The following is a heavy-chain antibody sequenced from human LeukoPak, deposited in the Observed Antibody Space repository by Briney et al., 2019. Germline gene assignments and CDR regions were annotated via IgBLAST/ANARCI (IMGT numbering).Heavy chain of an antibody. CDR3: TTGYYYDSSGYYS. Sequence: GGSLRLSCAASGFTFTNAWMSWVRQAPGKGLGWVSRIKSKTDGGTTDYAAPVKGRFTISRDDSKNTLYLQMNSLKTEDTAVYYCTTGYYYDSSGYYSWGQGTLVTVSS. CDR1: GFTFTNAW. V-gene: IGHV3-15*01. D-gene: IGHD3-22*01. J-gene: IGHJ1*01. CDR2: IKSKTDGGTT.